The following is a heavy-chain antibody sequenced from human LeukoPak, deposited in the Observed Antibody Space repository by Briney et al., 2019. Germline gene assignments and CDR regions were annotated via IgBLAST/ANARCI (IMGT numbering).Heavy chain of an antibody. V-gene: IGHV4-59*11. CDR2: IYYSGTT. Sequence: PSETLSLTCTVSGGSISSHYWSWIRQPPGKGLEWIGYIYYSGTTNYNPSLKGGITISVDTSKNQFSLKLSSVTAADTAVYYCARDEGGSAYWGQGTLVTVTS. D-gene: IGHD2-2*01. J-gene: IGHJ4*02. CDR1: GGSISSHY. CDR3: ARDEGGSAY.